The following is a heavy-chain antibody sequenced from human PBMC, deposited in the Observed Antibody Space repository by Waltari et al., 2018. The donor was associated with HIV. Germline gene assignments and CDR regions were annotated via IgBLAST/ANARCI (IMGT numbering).Heavy chain of an antibody. Sequence: EVQLVESGGGLVQPGGSLRLSCVASGFTFSNNWMHWVRQVPGRGLEWDSCNKSDGSTTTNADSVKGRFTISRDNTKNTLYLQMASLRGEDTAVYFCARDPPYSNIYGKYYYYAMDVWGQGTTVTVSS. CDR3: ARDPPYSNIYGKYYYYAMDV. V-gene: IGHV3-74*01. J-gene: IGHJ6*02. CDR2: NKSDGSTT. CDR1: GFTFSNNW. D-gene: IGHD5-12*01.